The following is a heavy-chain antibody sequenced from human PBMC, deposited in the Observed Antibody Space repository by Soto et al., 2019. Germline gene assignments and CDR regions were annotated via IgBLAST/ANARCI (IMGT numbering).Heavy chain of an antibody. CDR2: IYPSGST. D-gene: IGHD5-12*01. CDR1: GGSISCHS. J-gene: IGHJ4*02. CDR3: VRGRSYSVYDF. V-gene: IGHV4-4*07. Sequence: SETLSLTCTVSGGSISCHSWIWIRQPAGRGLEWIGHIYPSGSTSYNPSLRSRVTMSLDTSKNQIFLNLTSVTAADTAVFYCVRGRSYSVYDFWGPGTLVTVSS.